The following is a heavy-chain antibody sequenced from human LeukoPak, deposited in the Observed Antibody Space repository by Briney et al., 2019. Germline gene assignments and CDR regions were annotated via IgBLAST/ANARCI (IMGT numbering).Heavy chain of an antibody. V-gene: IGHV4-59*10. CDR2: IYTSGST. CDR3: ARAPGYSSDWFDP. J-gene: IGHJ5*02. CDR1: GGSFSGYH. D-gene: IGHD6-19*01. Sequence: SETLSLTCAVYGGSFSGYHWSWIQQPAGKGLEWIGRIYTSGSTNYNPSLKSRVTMSVDTSKNQFSLKLSSVTAADTAVYYCARAPGYSSDWFDPWGQGTLVTVSS.